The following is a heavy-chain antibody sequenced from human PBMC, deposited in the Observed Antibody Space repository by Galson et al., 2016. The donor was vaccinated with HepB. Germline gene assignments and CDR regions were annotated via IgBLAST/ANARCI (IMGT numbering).Heavy chain of an antibody. Sequence: SLRLSCAASGFTFSGSAWHWVRQASGKGLEWLGRIRTKRNSDATEYLASVKDRFIISGDDSQNTAYLQMNSLKTDDTAVYYCTRVHSDFWGGYWGTGSAAFYFWGQGTLVTVSS. CDR2: IRTKRNSDAT. J-gene: IGHJ4*02. CDR3: TRVHSDFWGGYWGTGSAAFYF. V-gene: IGHV3-73*01. D-gene: IGHD3-3*01. CDR1: GFTFSGSA.